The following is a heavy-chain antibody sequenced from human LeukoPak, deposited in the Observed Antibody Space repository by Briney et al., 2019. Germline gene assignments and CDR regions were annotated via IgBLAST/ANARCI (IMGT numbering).Heavy chain of an antibody. CDR1: GFTFSSYW. D-gene: IGHD6-19*01. V-gene: IGHV3-7*03. Sequence: GGSLRLSCAASGFTFSSYWMSWVRQAPGRGLEWVANIKQDGSEKYYVDSVRGRFTISRDNAKNSLYLQMNSLRAEDTAVYYCARAETSSGWHFDYWGQGTLVTVSS. CDR2: IKQDGSEK. CDR3: ARAETSSGWHFDY. J-gene: IGHJ4*02.